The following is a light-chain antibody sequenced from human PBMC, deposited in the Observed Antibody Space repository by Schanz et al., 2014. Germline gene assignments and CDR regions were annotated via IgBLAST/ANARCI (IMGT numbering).Light chain of an antibody. Sequence: EIVLTQSPGTLSLSPGDRATLSCRASQSVSSSYLAWYQQKPGQAPRLLICGASSRATGIPDRFSGSGSGTDFTLTISRLEPEDFAVYYCQYYGSSFWTFGQGTKVEIK. CDR2: GAS. CDR3: QYYGSSFWT. CDR1: QSVSSSY. V-gene: IGKV3-20*01. J-gene: IGKJ1*01.